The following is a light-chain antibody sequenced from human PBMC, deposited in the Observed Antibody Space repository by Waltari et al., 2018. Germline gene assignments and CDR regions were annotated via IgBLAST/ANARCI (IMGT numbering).Light chain of an antibody. CDR2: DVS. Sequence: ALTQPASVSGSPGQSITISCTGTSSDVGPSNYVSWYQQYPGKAPKLIIYDVSYRPSGVSSRFSGSKSGNTASLTISGLQAEDEADYYCNSYTTISTWVFGGGTKLTVL. CDR1: SSDVGPSNY. V-gene: IGLV2-14*03. J-gene: IGLJ3*02. CDR3: NSYTTISTWV.